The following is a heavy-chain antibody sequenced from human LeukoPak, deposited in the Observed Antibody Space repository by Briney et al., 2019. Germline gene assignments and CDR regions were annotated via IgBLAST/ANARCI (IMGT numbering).Heavy chain of an antibody. CDR1: GYTFTSYA. V-gene: IGHV7-4-1*02. CDR3: ASSGITMVRGVNFDY. D-gene: IGHD3-10*01. CDR2: INTNTGNP. J-gene: IGHJ4*02. Sequence: GASVKVSCKASGYTFTSYAMNWVRQAPGQGLEWMGWINTNTGNPTYAQGFTGRFVFSLDTSVSTAYLQISSLKAEDTAVYYWASSGITMVRGVNFDYWGQGTLVTVSS.